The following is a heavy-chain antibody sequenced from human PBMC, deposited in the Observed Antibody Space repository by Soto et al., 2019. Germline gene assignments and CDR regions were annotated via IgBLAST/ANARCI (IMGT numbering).Heavy chain of an antibody. Sequence: QLQLVQSGAEVTKPGASVKVSCKISGPTFIAYYIHWVRQAPGQGLEWMGWIDPKSGGTTSEQKFLGRVTMTRDTSINTAYMELNRLTSDDTAIYYCARDQQKYNPSFYHYYAMDLWGQGTTVTVSS. D-gene: IGHD1-20*01. CDR2: IDPKSGGT. CDR3: ARDQQKYNPSFYHYYAMDL. CDR1: GPTFIAYY. J-gene: IGHJ6*02. V-gene: IGHV1-2*02.